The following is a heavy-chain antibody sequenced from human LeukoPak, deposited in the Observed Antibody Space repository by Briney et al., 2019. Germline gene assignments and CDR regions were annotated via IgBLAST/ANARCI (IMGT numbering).Heavy chain of an antibody. J-gene: IGHJ3*02. V-gene: IGHV4-34*01. Sequence: SETLSLTCAVYGGSFSGYYWSWIRQPPGKGLEWIGEINHSGSTNYNPSLKSRVTISVDTSKNQFSLKLSSVTAADTAVYYCARAKLYMDFWSNAFDIWGQGTTVTVSS. CDR1: GGSFSGYY. D-gene: IGHD3-3*01. CDR2: INHSGST. CDR3: ARAKLYMDFWSNAFDI.